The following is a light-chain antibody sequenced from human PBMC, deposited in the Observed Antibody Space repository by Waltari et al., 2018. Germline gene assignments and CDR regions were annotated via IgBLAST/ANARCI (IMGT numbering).Light chain of an antibody. CDR1: KSVRIY. CDR2: HAS. CDR3: QQYVESPAT. J-gene: IGKJ1*01. Sequence: GDRVNLSCWTSKSVRIYLAWYQQKPGQAPRLLIYHASTRATGIPDRFSASGSGTDFSLTISRLEPEDFAVYYCQQYVESPATFGQGTKVEIK. V-gene: IGKV3-20*01.